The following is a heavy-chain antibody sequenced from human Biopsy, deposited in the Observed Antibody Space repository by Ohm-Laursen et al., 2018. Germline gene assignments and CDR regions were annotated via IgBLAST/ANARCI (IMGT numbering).Heavy chain of an antibody. D-gene: IGHD4-17*01. CDR2: IYPGGGT. CDR3: GNEVYGRDY. V-gene: IGHV4-4*07. J-gene: IGHJ4*02. Sequence: SDTLSLTCTVSGDSIRNYYWSWIRQAAGKGLEWIGRIYPGGGTIYNPSLKSRVTMSVDTSKNHFSLNLNSVTAADTAVYFCGNEVYGRDYWGLGARVTVSS. CDR1: GDSIRNYY.